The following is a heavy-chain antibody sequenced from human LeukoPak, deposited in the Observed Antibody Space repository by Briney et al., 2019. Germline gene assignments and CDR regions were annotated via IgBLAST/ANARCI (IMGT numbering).Heavy chain of an antibody. V-gene: IGHV4-39*01. D-gene: IGHD3-16*02. CDR1: SGSISSSSYY. CDR3: ARSDSYVWGSYRYCHFDY. CDR2: IYYSGST. Sequence: SETLSLTCTVSSGSISSSSYYCGWIRQPPEKRLEWIGSIYYSGSTYYNPSLKSRVTISVDTSKNQFSLKLSSVTAADTAVYYCARSDSYVWGSYRYCHFDYWGQGTLVTVSS. J-gene: IGHJ4*02.